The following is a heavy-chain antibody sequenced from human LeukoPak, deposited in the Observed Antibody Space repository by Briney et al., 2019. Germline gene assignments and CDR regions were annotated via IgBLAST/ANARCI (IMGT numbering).Heavy chain of an antibody. D-gene: IGHD1-14*01. CDR3: ARFQALTEGMDV. J-gene: IGHJ6*02. Sequence: SETLSLTCTVPGGSISSYYWSWIRQPPGKGLEWIGYIYYSGSTNYNPLLKSRVTISVHTSNNQFSLQLSSVTDADTAVYYCARFQALTEGMDVWGQGTTVTVSS. CDR2: IYYSGST. CDR1: GGSISSYY. V-gene: IGHV4-59*08.